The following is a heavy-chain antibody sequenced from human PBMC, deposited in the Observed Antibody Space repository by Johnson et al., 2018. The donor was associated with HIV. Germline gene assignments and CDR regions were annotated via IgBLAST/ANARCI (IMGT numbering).Heavy chain of an antibody. CDR2: IYSGGST. V-gene: IGHV3-66*03. CDR1: GFTVYSNY. J-gene: IGHJ3*02. D-gene: IGHD5-18*01. Sequence: VQLVESGGGLIQPGGSLRLSCAASGFTVYSNYMNWVRQAPGKGLEWVSVIYSGGSTYYVDSVKGRFTISRDNSKSTLFLQMNSLRPKDTAVYFCARVSLAYSYGYDAFDIWGRGTMVTVSS. CDR3: ARVSLAYSYGYDAFDI.